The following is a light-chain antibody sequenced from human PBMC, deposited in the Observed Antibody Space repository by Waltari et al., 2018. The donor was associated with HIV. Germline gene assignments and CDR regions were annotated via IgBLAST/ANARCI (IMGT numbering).Light chain of an antibody. CDR3: QVWDSDTLV. Sequence: YELTQAPSVSVSPGQNATITCSGDQLGDKFVSWYQHKPGQSPVLIIYQDVKRPSGIPERFSGSNSGKTGTLTISDTQAPDEADYYCQVWDSDTLVFGGGTKLTVL. V-gene: IGLV3-1*01. CDR2: QDV. CDR1: QLGDKF. J-gene: IGLJ2*01.